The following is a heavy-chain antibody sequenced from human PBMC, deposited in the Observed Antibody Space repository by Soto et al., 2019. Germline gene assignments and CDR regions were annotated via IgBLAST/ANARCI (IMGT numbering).Heavy chain of an antibody. CDR2: INHSGST. CDR1: GGSFSGYY. J-gene: IGHJ6*02. Sequence: SETLSLTCAVYGGSFSGYYWSWIRQPPGKGLEWIGEINHSGSTNYNPSLKSRVTISVDTSKNQFSLKLSSVTAADTAVYYCASASWVHPPYYYYYYGMDAWGQGTTVTVSS. V-gene: IGHV4-34*01. CDR3: ASASWVHPPYYYYYYGMDA. D-gene: IGHD2-2*01.